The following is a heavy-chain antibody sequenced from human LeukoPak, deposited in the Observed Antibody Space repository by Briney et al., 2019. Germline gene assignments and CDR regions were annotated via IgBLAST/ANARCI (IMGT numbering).Heavy chain of an antibody. D-gene: IGHD2-15*01. CDR2: ISASGGT. Sequence: GGSLRLSCAASGFTFSSYAMTWVRQAPGKGLEWVSGISASGGTYYADSVKGRFTLSRDNSKDTLHLQMNSLRAEDTAIYYCAKGGASSGGYDCWGQGTLVTVSS. CDR3: AKGGASSGGYDC. V-gene: IGHV3-23*01. CDR1: GFTFSSYA. J-gene: IGHJ4*02.